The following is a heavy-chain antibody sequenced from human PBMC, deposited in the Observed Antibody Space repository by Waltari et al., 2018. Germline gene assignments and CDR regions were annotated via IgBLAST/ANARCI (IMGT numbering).Heavy chain of an antibody. J-gene: IGHJ4*02. CDR3: ARNWGTGTTEY. V-gene: IGHV3-7*01. CDR2: IKQDVSEK. Sequence: EVQLVASGGGLVQPGGSLRLSCAASGFTFSSYWMSRVRQAPGKGLEWVANIKQDVSEKYYVDSVKVRFTISRDNAKNSLYRQMNSLRAEDTAVYYCARNWGTGTTEYWGQGTLVTVSS. CDR1: GFTFSSYW. D-gene: IGHD1-1*01.